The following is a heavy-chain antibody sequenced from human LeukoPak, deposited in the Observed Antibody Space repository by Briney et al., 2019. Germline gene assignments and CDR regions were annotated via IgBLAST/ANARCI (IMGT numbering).Heavy chain of an antibody. CDR3: ASSSSGWYKDYFDY. CDR2: IWYDGSNK. CDR1: GFTFSNYG. Sequence: GGSLRLSCAASGFTFSNYGMHWVRQAPGKGLEWVAVIWYDGSNKYYADSVKGRFTIPRDNSKNTLYLQMNSLRAEDTAVYYCASSSSGWYKDYFDYWGQGTLVTVSS. D-gene: IGHD6-19*01. V-gene: IGHV3-30*02. J-gene: IGHJ4*02.